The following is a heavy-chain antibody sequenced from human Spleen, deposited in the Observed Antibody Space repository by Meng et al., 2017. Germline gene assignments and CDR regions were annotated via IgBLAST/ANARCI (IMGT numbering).Heavy chain of an antibody. CDR1: GGCFSDYY. CDR3: ARGPTTMAHDFDY. D-gene: IGHD4-11*01. V-gene: IGHV4-34*01. CDR2: INHSGST. Sequence: QVRLQQGGAGLLMPSATLSLTCVVSGGCFSDYYWSWIRQPPGKGLEWIGEINHSGSTNYNPFLESRATISVETSQNNLSLKLSSVTAADSAVYYCARGPTTMAHDFDYWGQGTLVTVSS. J-gene: IGHJ4*02.